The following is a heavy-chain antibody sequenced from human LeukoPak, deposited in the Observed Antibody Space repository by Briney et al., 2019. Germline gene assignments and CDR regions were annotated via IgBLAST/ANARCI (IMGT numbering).Heavy chain of an antibody. Sequence: PGGSLRLSCAASGFTFSSYWMHWVRQAPGKGLVWVSRIKSDGSSTSYADSVKGRFTISRDNAKNTLYLQMNSLRAEDTAVYYCARDQYSSGPRPIDYWGQGTLVTVSS. J-gene: IGHJ4*02. D-gene: IGHD5-18*01. CDR1: GFTFSSYW. CDR2: IKSDGSST. CDR3: ARDQYSSGPRPIDY. V-gene: IGHV3-74*01.